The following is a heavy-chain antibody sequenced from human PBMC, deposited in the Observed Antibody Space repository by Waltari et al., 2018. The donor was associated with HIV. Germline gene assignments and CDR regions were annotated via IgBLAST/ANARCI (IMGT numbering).Heavy chain of an antibody. CDR1: GYTITAYY. V-gene: IGHV1-2*02. CDR3: ASSSDGGRN. J-gene: IGHJ1*01. CDR2: INPNNGGT. Sequence: QVQLVQSGAEGKKPGASVKVSCKASGYTITAYYLHWVRQAPGQGLEWMGWINPNNGGTKYAQKFQGRVTMTRDTLMSTAYMEMSSLIADDAAVIYCASSSDGGRNWGQGTLVTVSS.